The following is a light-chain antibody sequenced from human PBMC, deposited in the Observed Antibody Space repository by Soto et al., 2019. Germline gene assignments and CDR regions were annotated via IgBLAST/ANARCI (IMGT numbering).Light chain of an antibody. CDR2: GVS. J-gene: IGKJ4*01. Sequence: IVMTQSPATLSVSPGERATLSCRASQSITNNLLAWYQQKPGQAPRLLIYGVSTRATGIPARFSGSGSGTEFTLTISSLQSEDFALYYCQQHSAWPLTFGGGTKLEI. CDR1: QSITNN. V-gene: IGKV3-15*01. CDR3: QQHSAWPLT.